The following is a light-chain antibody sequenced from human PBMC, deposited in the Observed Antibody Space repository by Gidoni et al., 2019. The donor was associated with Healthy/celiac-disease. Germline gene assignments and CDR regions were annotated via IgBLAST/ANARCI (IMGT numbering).Light chain of an antibody. CDR1: SSNIGSNY. CDR3: AAWDASLSGVV. Sequence: QSVLPKPPSPSGPPGQRVAISCSGSSSNIGSNYVSWYQQLPGTAPKLLIYRNNQRPSWFPDRFSGSKSGTPASLAISGLRSEDEADYYCAAWDASLSGVVFGGGTKLTVL. V-gene: IGLV1-47*01. J-gene: IGLJ2*01. CDR2: RNN.